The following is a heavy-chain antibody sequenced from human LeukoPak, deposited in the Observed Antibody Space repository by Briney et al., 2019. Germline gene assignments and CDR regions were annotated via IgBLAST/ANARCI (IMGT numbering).Heavy chain of an antibody. Sequence: PGGSLRLSCAASGFTFSDYWMNWVRQAPGTGLEWVANIKQDASEKKYVDSVKGRFTISRDNSKNTLYLQMNSLRPEDTAVYYCAKDTPTYSSSWYQAFDYWGQGTLVTVSS. CDR1: GFTFSDYW. V-gene: IGHV3-7*01. CDR2: IKQDASEK. J-gene: IGHJ4*02. D-gene: IGHD6-13*01. CDR3: AKDTPTYSSSWYQAFDY.